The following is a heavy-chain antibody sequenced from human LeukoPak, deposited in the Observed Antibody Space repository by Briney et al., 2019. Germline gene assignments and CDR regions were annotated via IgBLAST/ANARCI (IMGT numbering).Heavy chain of an antibody. D-gene: IGHD3-9*01. V-gene: IGHV1-8*03. Sequence: ASVKVSCKASGYTFTSYDINWVRQATGQGLEWMGWMNPNSGNTGYAQKFQDGVTITRNTSISTAYMELNSLRSEDTAVYYCAREYYDILTGLYYFDYWGQGTLVTVSS. CDR2: MNPNSGNT. J-gene: IGHJ4*02. CDR3: AREYYDILTGLYYFDY. CDR1: GYTFTSYD.